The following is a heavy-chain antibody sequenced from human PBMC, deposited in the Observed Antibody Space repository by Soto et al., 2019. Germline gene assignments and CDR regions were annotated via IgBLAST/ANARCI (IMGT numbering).Heavy chain of an antibody. D-gene: IGHD5-12*01. J-gene: IGHJ4*02. V-gene: IGHV2-5*02. CDR1: GFSLSTSGVG. Sequence: QITLKESGPTLVKPTQTLTLTCTFSGFSLSTSGVGVGWIRQPPGKALEWLALIYWDDDKRYSPSLKSRLTITKDTSKNQVVPTMTYMDPVDTATYYCAHVYGGYDNFDYWGQGTLVTVSS. CDR3: AHVYGGYDNFDY. CDR2: IYWDDDK.